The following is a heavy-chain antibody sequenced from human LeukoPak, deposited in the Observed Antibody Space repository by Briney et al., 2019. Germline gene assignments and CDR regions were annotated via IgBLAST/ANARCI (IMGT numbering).Heavy chain of an antibody. Sequence: SGTLSLTCTVSGGSISSSYYYWGWVRQPPGKGLEWIGSLYYSGWSTYYNPSLKSRVTISVDTSKNQFSLKLSSVTAADTAVYYCARMVSAAAGPLYWYFDLWGRGTLVTVSS. V-gene: IGHV4-39*07. J-gene: IGHJ2*01. CDR1: GGSISSSYYY. D-gene: IGHD6-13*01. CDR2: LYYSGWST. CDR3: ARMVSAAAGPLYWYFDL.